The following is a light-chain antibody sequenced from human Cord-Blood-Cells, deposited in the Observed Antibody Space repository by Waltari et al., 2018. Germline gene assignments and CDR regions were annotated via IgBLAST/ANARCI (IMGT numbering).Light chain of an antibody. Sequence: QSALTQPASVSGSPGQSITISCTGTSSDVGGYNYVSWYQQHPGKAPKLMIYDVSKRPAGVPDRFSGSKSGTSASLAISGLQSEDEADYYCAAWDDSLNGRYVFGTGTKVTVL. CDR2: DVS. J-gene: IGLJ1*01. V-gene: IGLV2-14*01. CDR1: SSDVGGYNY. CDR3: AAWDDSLNGRYV.